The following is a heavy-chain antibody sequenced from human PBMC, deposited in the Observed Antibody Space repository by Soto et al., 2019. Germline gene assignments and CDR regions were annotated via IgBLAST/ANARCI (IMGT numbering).Heavy chain of an antibody. D-gene: IGHD3-22*01. CDR3: AWLKWPTPLEPSFAY. CDR2: IYWNDDK. CDR1: GFSLSTSGVG. J-gene: IGHJ4*02. V-gene: IGHV2-5*01. Sequence: GSGPTLVNPTQTLTLTCTFSGFSLSTSGVGVGWIRQPPGKALEWLALIYWNDDKRYSPSLKSRLTITKDTSKNQVVLTMTNMDPVATAPYYCAWLKWPTPLEPSFAYRGQGTLVTVSS.